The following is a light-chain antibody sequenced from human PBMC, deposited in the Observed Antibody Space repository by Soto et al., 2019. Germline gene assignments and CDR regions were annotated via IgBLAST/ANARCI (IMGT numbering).Light chain of an antibody. J-gene: IGKJ5*01. V-gene: IGKV3-11*01. Sequence: EIVLTQSPATLSLSPGERATLSCRASESGSIYLGWYQQKPGQPPRPLIYDASNRATGIPARFSGSGSGTAVSLSISSIEPEDFAVYFCEPRSVGVTFGQRTRLELK. CDR3: EPRSVGVT. CDR2: DAS. CDR1: ESGSIY.